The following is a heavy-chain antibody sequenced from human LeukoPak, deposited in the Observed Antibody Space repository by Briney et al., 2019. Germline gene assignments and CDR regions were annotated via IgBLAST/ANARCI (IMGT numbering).Heavy chain of an antibody. D-gene: IGHD3-9*01. J-gene: IGHJ4*02. CDR1: GFTFSSYG. CDR2: ISYDGSNK. Sequence: PGRSLRLSCAASGFTFSSYGMHWVRQAPGKGLEWVAVISYDGSNKYYADSVKGRFTISRDNSKNTLYLQMNSLRAEDTAVYYCAKGHYDILTGSLDYCGQGTLVTVSS. V-gene: IGHV3-30*18. CDR3: AKGHYDILTGSLDY.